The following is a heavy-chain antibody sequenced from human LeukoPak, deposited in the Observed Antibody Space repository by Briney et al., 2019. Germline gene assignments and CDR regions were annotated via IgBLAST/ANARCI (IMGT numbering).Heavy chain of an antibody. J-gene: IGHJ3*02. V-gene: IGHV4-39*07. Sequence: SETLSLTCTVSGGSISSSRYYWGWIRQPPGKGLEWIGSIYYSGSTYYNPSLKSRVTISVDTSKNQFSLKLSSVTAADTAVYYCARRAAAGTLDAFDIWGQGTMVTVSS. CDR1: GGSISSSRYY. CDR2: IYYSGST. D-gene: IGHD6-13*01. CDR3: ARRAAAGTLDAFDI.